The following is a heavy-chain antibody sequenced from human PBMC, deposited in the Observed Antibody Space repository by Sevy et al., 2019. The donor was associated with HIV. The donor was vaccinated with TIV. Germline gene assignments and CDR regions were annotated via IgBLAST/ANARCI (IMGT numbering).Heavy chain of an antibody. V-gene: IGHV4-39*01. CDR3: ARHVASGWNR. D-gene: IGHD6-19*01. Sequence: SETLSLTCTVSGASIGSSSDYWGWIRQPPGKGLAWIATFYYGGSTYYNPSLKSRLTISVDTAKNQFSLKLSSVTAADTAVYYCARHVASGWNRWGQGTLVTVSS. CDR2: FYYGGST. CDR1: GASIGSSSDY. J-gene: IGHJ4*02.